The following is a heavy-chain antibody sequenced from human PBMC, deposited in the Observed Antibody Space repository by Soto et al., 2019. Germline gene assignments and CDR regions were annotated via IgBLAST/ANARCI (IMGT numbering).Heavy chain of an antibody. CDR3: ARDKITGLFDY. J-gene: IGHJ4*02. V-gene: IGHV4-34*01. CDR1: GGSFIGYY. D-gene: IGHD2-8*02. CDR2: INHSGST. Sequence: PSETLSLTCAVYGGSFIGYYWTWSRQPPGAGLEWIGEINHSGSTNYNPSLKSRVTISVDTSKNQFSPKLTSVTAADTAVYYCARDKITGLFDYWGQGTLVTVSS.